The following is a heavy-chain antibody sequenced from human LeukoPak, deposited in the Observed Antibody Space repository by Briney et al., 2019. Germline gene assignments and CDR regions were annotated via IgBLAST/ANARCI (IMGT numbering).Heavy chain of an antibody. J-gene: IGHJ4*02. Sequence: GGSLRLSCAASGFAFSSYAMSWVRQAPGKGLEWVSAISGSGGSTYYADSVKGWFTISRDNSKNTLYLQMNSLRAEDTAVYYCAKDVRVVRGVIIHYYFDYWGQGTLVTVSS. CDR2: ISGSGGST. CDR1: GFAFSSYA. CDR3: AKDVRVVRGVIIHYYFDY. V-gene: IGHV3-23*01. D-gene: IGHD3-10*01.